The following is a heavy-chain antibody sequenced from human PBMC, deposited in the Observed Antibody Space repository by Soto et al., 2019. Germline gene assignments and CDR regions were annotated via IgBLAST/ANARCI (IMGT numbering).Heavy chain of an antibody. J-gene: IGHJ6*03. CDR3: AKDGASVSIAARYYYYYMDV. CDR2: ISWNSGSI. V-gene: IGHV3-9*01. D-gene: IGHD6-6*01. CDR1: GFTFDDYA. Sequence: ESGGGLVQPGRSLRLSCAASGFTFDDYAMHWVRQAPGKGLEWVSGISWNSGSIGYADSVKGRFTISRDNAKNSLYLQMNSLRAEDTALYYCAKDGASVSIAARYYYYYMDVWGKGTTVTVSS.